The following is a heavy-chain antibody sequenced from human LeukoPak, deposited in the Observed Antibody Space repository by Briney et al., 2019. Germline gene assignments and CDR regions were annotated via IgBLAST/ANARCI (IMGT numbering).Heavy chain of an antibody. V-gene: IGHV3-23*01. CDR3: AKLRHFDSRAYYSFAY. Sequence: GGSLRLSCAASGFTFDSYAMSWVRQAPGKGPEWVSAISGSGDNTYYADSVKGRFTISRDNSKNTLYLQMNSLRAEDTAVYYCAKLRHFDSRAYYSFAYWGQGTLVTVSS. CDR2: ISGSGDNT. CDR1: GFTFDSYA. J-gene: IGHJ4*02. D-gene: IGHD3-22*01.